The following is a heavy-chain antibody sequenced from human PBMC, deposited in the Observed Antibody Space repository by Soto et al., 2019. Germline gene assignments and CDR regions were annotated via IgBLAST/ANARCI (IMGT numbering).Heavy chain of an antibody. V-gene: IGHV3-74*01. CDR1: GFTFSSYW. J-gene: IGHJ4*02. Sequence: EVQLVESGGGLVQPGGSLRLSCAASGFTFSSYWMHWVRQAPGKGLVWVSRINSDGSSTSYADSVKGRFTISRDNAKNTLYLQMNRLRAEDTAVYYCARDEAAQYYFDYWGQGTLVTVSS. CDR3: ARDEAAQYYFDY. CDR2: INSDGSST. D-gene: IGHD6-13*01.